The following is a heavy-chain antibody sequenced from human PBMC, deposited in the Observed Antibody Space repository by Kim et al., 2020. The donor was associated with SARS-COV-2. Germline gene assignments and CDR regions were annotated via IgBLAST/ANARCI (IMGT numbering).Heavy chain of an antibody. D-gene: IGHD3-16*01. J-gene: IGHJ4*02. CDR1: GFPFSDNW. CDR2: IKPDGSDT. V-gene: IGHV3-7*01. Sequence: GGSLRLSCAASGFPFSDNWMTWVRQAPGKGLEWVATIKPDGSDTYYLDSVKGRFTISRDNARNSLYLEMISLRAADTAVYYCAKDLNWDWGYWGQGALVTVSS. CDR3: AKDLNWDWGY.